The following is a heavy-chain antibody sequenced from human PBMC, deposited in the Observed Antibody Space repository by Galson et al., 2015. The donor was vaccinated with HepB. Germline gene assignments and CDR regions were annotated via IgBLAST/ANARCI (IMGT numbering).Heavy chain of an antibody. V-gene: IGHV3-30*04. CDR1: GFTFSSYA. D-gene: IGHD6-19*01. J-gene: IGHJ1*01. CDR2: ISYDGRNK. Sequence: SLRLSCAASGFTFSSYAMHWVRQAPGKGLEWVALISYDGRNKYYVDSVKGRFSISRDNSKNTLYLQMNSLRAEDTAVYYCARDKLATVAGTGYFQHWGQGTLVTVSS. CDR3: ARDKLATVAGTGYFQH.